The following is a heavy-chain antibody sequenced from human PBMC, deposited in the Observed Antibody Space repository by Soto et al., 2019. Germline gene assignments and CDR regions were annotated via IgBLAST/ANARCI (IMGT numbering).Heavy chain of an antibody. D-gene: IGHD3-3*01. CDR3: ARDPPWSGYYYYYGMDV. V-gene: IGHV3-74*01. J-gene: IGHJ6*02. CDR1: GFTFSSYW. Sequence: GGSLRLSCAASGFTFSSYWMHWVRQAPGKGLVWVSCINSDGSSTSYADSVKGRFTISRDNAKNTLYLQMNSLRAEDTAVYYCARDPPWSGYYYYYGMDVWGQGTTVTVSS. CDR2: INSDGSST.